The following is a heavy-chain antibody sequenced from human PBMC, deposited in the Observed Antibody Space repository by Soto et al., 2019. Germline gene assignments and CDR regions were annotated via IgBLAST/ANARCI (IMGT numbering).Heavy chain of an antibody. CDR3: ASREYSRLLFDY. J-gene: IGHJ4*02. Sequence: SETLSLTCTVSGGSISSGDYYWSWIRQPPGKGLEWIGYIYYSGSTYYNPSLKSRVTISVDTSKNQFSLKLSSVTAADTAVYYCASREYSRLLFDYWGQGTLVTVSS. V-gene: IGHV4-30-4*01. D-gene: IGHD6-6*01. CDR1: GGSISSGDYY. CDR2: IYYSGST.